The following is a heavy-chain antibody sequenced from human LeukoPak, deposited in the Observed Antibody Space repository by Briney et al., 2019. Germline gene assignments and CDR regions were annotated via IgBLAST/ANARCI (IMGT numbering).Heavy chain of an antibody. V-gene: IGHV4-4*02. CDR1: GGSISSSTW. CDR2: IYHSEST. J-gene: IGHJ3*02. Sequence: SGTLSLTCVVSGGSISSSTWWTCVSQPPGKGLEWIGGIYHSESTNSYPSPNSRVTITVDKSKNQFALSPSSVTAAAAAVYYSTRRAGTDASGAFDIWGQGTVVTVSS. D-gene: IGHD6-19*01. CDR3: TRRAGTDASGAFDI.